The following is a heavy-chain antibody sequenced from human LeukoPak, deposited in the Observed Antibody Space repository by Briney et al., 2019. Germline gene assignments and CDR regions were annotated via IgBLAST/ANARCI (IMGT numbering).Heavy chain of an antibody. CDR3: TAGNYGSGSDY. CDR2: ITTKPAGGTT. J-gene: IGHJ4*02. D-gene: IGHD3-10*01. CDR1: GFTFSHPW. Sequence: GGSLRLSCAAASGFTFSHPWMSWVRQAPGKGLEWVGRITTKPAGGTTDYAAPVSGRFNIARDDSKNTLYLQMNSLKTENTAVYYCTAGNYGSGSDYWGQGTLVTVSS. V-gene: IGHV3-15*01.